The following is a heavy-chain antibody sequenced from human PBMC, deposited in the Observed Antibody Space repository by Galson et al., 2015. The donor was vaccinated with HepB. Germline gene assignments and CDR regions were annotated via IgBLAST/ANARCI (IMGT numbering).Heavy chain of an antibody. J-gene: IGHJ4*02. CDR1: GDSISSGHYF. Sequence: TLSLTCTVSGDSISSGHYFWSWIRQHPGKGLKWIGYIYYSGSTYYNPSLKSRITILLDTSQNLFSLKLSSVTAADTAVYYCARVLGGDLGGFDYWGQGTLVTVSS. CDR3: ARVLGGDLGGFDY. CDR2: IYYSGST. V-gene: IGHV4-31*03. D-gene: IGHD4-17*01.